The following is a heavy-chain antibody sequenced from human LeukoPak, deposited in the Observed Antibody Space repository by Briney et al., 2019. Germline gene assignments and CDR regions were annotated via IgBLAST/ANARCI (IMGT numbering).Heavy chain of an antibody. Sequence: PSETLSLTCAVYGGSFSGYYWSWIGQPPGKGLEWIGEINHSGSTNYNPSLKSRVTISVDTSKNQFSLKLSSVTAADTAVYYCARDRVVRGFRGFDYWGQGTLVTVSS. D-gene: IGHD3-10*01. CDR1: GGSFSGYY. V-gene: IGHV4-34*01. CDR3: ARDRVVRGFRGFDY. CDR2: INHSGST. J-gene: IGHJ4*02.